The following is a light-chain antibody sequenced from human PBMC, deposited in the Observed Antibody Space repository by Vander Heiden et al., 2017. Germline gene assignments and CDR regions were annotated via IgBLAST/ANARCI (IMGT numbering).Light chain of an antibody. CDR1: QSIHNW. V-gene: IGKV1-5*03. CDR3: QQYSGLPYT. Sequence: DIQMTQSPSTLSAFLGDTITISCRASQSIHNWLAWYQQRPGKAPKLRISRASTLESGITSRFNGAGTGTEFTLTITSLQADDFATYFCQQYSGLPYTFGQGTKVEMK. CDR2: RAS. J-gene: IGKJ2*01.